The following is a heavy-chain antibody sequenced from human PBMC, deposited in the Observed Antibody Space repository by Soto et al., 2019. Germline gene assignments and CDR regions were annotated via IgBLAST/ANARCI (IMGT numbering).Heavy chain of an antibody. V-gene: IGHV1-46*01. J-gene: IGHJ3*02. Sequence: QVHLVQSGAEVKKPGASVKDSCKASGYTFTSYYMHWVRQAPGQGLEWMGIINPSGGSTSYAQKVQGSVTMARDMSTSLVYMELSSLRSEDTAGYYSASIDVRGWDAFDIWGQGTMVTVSS. CDR2: INPSGGST. CDR3: ASIDVRGWDAFDI. D-gene: IGHD2-15*01. CDR1: GYTFTSYY.